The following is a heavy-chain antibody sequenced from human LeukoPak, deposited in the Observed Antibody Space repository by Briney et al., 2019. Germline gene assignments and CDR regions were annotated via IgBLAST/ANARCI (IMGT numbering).Heavy chain of an antibody. J-gene: IGHJ4*02. CDR3: ARDSGDSSSWYGTDY. Sequence: PSETLSLTCTVSGGSISSSSYYWGWIRQPPGKGLEWIESIYYSGSTYYNPSLKSRVTISVDTSKNQFSLKLSSVTAADTAVYYCARDSGDSSSWYGTDYWGQGTLVTVSS. V-gene: IGHV4-39*07. CDR2: IYYSGST. CDR1: GGSISSSSYY. D-gene: IGHD6-13*01.